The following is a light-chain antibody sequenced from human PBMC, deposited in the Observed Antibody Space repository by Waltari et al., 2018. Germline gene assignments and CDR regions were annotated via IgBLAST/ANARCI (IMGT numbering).Light chain of an antibody. CDR1: TNDLGRSNY. J-gene: IGLJ3*02. V-gene: IGLV2-11*01. Sequence: SALTQPRSVAGSPGQSVTNSCPGTTNDLGRSNYFSWYQQHPGKAPKLIILDVTKRPSGVPDRLSGSKSGNTASLTISGLRAEDEAEYYCCSYAGSYTWVFGGGTKLTVV. CDR2: DVT. CDR3: CSYAGSYTWV.